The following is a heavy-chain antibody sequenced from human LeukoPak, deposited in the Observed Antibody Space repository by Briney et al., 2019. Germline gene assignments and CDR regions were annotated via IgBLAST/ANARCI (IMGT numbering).Heavy chain of an antibody. V-gene: IGHV4-31*03. CDR2: IYYSGST. D-gene: IGHD6-19*01. J-gene: IGHJ4*02. CDR1: GGSISSGGYY. CDR3: ARDYRRGGSGLDY. Sequence: SETLSLTCTVCGGSISSGGYYLSWIRQHPGKGLEWIVYIYYSGSTYYNPSLKSRVTISVDTSKNQFSLKLSSVTAADTAVYYCARDYRRGGSGLDYWGQGTLVTVSS.